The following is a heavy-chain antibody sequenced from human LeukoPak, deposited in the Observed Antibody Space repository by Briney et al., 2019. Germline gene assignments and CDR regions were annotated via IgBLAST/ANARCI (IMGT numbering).Heavy chain of an antibody. CDR3: ARDQEYSASFDY. CDR1: GFTFSSYA. J-gene: IGHJ4*02. CDR2: ISYDGSNK. D-gene: IGHD2-15*01. V-gene: IGHV3-30*04. Sequence: GGSLRLSCAASGFTFSSYAMHWVRQAPGKGLEWVAVISYDGSNKYYADSVKGRFTISRGNSKNTLYLQMNSLRAEDTAVYYCARDQEYSASFDYWGQGTLVTVSS.